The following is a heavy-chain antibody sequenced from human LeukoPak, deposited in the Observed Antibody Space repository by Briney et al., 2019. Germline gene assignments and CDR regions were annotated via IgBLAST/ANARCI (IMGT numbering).Heavy chain of an antibody. J-gene: IGHJ6*03. V-gene: IGHV3-7*01. CDR3: AKVAFRDQVQGYYYMDV. CDR2: IKQDGSEK. CDR1: GFTFSSYW. D-gene: IGHD3-10*01. Sequence: GGSLRLSCAASGFTFSSYWMSWVRQAPGKGLEWVANIKQDGSEKYYVDSVKGRFIISRDNAKNSLYLQMNSLRAEDTAVYYCAKVAFRDQVQGYYYMDVWGKGTTVTVSS.